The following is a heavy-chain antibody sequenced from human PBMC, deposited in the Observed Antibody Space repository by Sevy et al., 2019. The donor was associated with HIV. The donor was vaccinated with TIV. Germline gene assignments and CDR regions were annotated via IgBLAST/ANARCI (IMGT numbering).Heavy chain of an antibody. J-gene: IGHJ4*02. V-gene: IGHV3-7*01. CDR1: GFSFSKYW. CDR3: AGDTDILSGYHSHYFDY. Sequence: GGSLRLSCAASGFSFSKYWMSWVRQAPGKGLEWVANIKEDGSQKNYLESVKGRFTISRDNAKNLLYLQMNNLRADDTAVYYCAGDTDILSGYHSHYFDYWGQGTLVTVSS. D-gene: IGHD3-9*01. CDR2: IKEDGSQK.